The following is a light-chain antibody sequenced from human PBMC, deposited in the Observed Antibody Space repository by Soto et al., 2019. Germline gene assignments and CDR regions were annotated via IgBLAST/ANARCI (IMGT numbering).Light chain of an antibody. Sequence: QSALTQPASVSGSPGQSITISCSGVSGDVGNYNLVSWYQQYPGKAPALLIYEDDKRPSGVSNRFSGSKSGNTASLTISGLQSEDEADYFCTSYTGSNTLEVFGPGTKVTVL. CDR1: SGDVGNYNL. CDR3: TSYTGSNTLEV. CDR2: EDD. V-gene: IGLV2-14*02. J-gene: IGLJ1*01.